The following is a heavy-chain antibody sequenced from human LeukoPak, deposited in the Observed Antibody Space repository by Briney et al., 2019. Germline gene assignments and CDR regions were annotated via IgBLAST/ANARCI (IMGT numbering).Heavy chain of an antibody. CDR1: GYTFTSYY. V-gene: IGHV1-2*02. Sequence: GASVKVPCKASGYTFTSYYMHWVRQAPGQGLEWMGWINPNSGGTNYAQKFQGRVTMTRDTSINTAYMELSRLRSDDTAIYYCARGHYDSNSFDYWGQGTLVTVSS. CDR3: ARGHYDSNSFDY. D-gene: IGHD3-22*01. CDR2: INPNSGGT. J-gene: IGHJ4*02.